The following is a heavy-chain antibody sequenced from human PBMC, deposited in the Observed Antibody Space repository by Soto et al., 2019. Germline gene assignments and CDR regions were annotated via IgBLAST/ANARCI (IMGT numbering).Heavy chain of an antibody. Sequence: EVQLVESGGGLVQPGGSLRLSCAASGFTVNSNYMNWVRQAPGKGLEWVSVIYSGGSTYYADSVKGRFTISRHNSKNTLYLHMISLRAEDTAVYYCARVSAGFDYWGQGTLVTVSS. J-gene: IGHJ4*02. CDR3: ARVSAGFDY. CDR2: IYSGGST. D-gene: IGHD6-19*01. CDR1: GFTVNSNY. V-gene: IGHV3-53*04.